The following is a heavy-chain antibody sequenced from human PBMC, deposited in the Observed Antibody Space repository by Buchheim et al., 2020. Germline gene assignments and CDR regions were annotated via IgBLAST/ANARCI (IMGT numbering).Heavy chain of an antibody. CDR3: ARPKYSSSWYAY. CDR1: GGSFSGYY. CDR2: INHSGST. V-gene: IGHV4-34*01. Sequence: QVQLQQWGAGLLKPSETLSLTCAVYGGSFSGYYWSWIRQPPGKGLGWIGEINHSGSTNYNPSLKSRVTISVDTSKNQFSLKLSSVTAADTAVYYCARPKYSSSWYAYWGQGTL. J-gene: IGHJ4*02. D-gene: IGHD6-13*01.